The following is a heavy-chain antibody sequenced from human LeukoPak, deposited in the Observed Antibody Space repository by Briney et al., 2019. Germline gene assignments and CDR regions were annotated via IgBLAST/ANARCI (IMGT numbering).Heavy chain of an antibody. CDR2: ISGSGGAT. CDR3: ARGGVDHYGSGTYYLMYYFDH. V-gene: IGHV3-23*01. J-gene: IGHJ4*02. D-gene: IGHD3-10*01. Sequence: GGSLRLSCAASGFTFNSYGMNWVRQAPGKGLEWVSGISGSGGATYYADSVKGRFTVSRDDPHNTLYLQMNSVRAEDTAVYFCARGGVDHYGSGTYYLMYYFDHWGQGALATVSS. CDR1: GFTFNSYG.